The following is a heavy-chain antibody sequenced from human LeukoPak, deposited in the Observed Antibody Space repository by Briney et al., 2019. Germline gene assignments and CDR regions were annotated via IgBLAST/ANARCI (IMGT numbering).Heavy chain of an antibody. J-gene: IGHJ4*02. CDR3: ARDLVSGYYGSGSYSYYFDY. V-gene: IGHV4-34*01. Sequence: SETLSLTCAVYGGSFSGYYWSWIRQPPGKGLEWIGEINHSGSTNYNPSLKSRVTISVDTSKNQFSLKLSSVTAADTAVYYCARDLVSGYYGSGSYSYYFDYWGQGTLVTVSS. CDR2: INHSGST. CDR1: GGSFSGYY. D-gene: IGHD3-10*01.